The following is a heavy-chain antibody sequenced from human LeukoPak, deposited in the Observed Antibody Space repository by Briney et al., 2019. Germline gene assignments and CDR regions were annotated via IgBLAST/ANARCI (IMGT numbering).Heavy chain of an antibody. Sequence: GGFLRLSCAASGFTFSSYAMSWVRQAPGKGLEWVSAISGSGGSTYYADSVKGRFTISRDNSKNTLYLQMNSLRAEDTAVYYCASSLHPLDYGDFLFDYWGQGTLVTVSS. CDR1: GFTFSSYA. CDR2: ISGSGGST. V-gene: IGHV3-23*01. D-gene: IGHD4-17*01. J-gene: IGHJ4*02. CDR3: ASSLHPLDYGDFLFDY.